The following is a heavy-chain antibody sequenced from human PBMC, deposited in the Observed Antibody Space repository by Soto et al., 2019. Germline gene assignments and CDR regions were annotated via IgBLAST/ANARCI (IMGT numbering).Heavy chain of an antibody. CDR1: GYTFTDYY. CDR2: INPKTGGT. Sequence: VASVKVSCKASGYTFTDYYMHGVRQAAGQGLEWMGLINPKTGGTNYAQKFQGRVTMTRDTSITTAYMELSRLRSDDTAVYYCARDVVGSDYFDSWGQGTLVTVSS. CDR3: ARDVVGSDYFDS. V-gene: IGHV1-2*02. J-gene: IGHJ4*02. D-gene: IGHD1-26*01.